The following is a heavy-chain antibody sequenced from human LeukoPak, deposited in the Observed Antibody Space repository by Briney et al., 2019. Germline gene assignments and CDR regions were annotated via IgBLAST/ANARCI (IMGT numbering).Heavy chain of an antibody. D-gene: IGHD4-17*01. CDR3: ARGTTVTTPFDY. Sequence: GASVKVSCKASGYTFTGYCIHWVRQAPGQGLEWMGWISPNSGGRNYAQKFQGRVTMTRDTSVSTAHMELSNVRSDDTAVYYCARGTTVTTPFDYWGQGTLVTVSS. CDR2: ISPNSGGR. CDR1: GYTFTGYC. V-gene: IGHV1-2*02. J-gene: IGHJ4*02.